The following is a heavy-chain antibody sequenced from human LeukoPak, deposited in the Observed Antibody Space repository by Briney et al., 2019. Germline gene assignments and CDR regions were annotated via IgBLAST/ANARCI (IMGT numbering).Heavy chain of an antibody. J-gene: IGHJ4*02. Sequence: SETLSLTCTVSGGSISSGGYYWSWIRQHPGKGLEWIGYFYYSGSTYYNPSLKSRVTISVDTSKNQFSLKLSSVTAADTAVYYCARFERGYNGSGSYPYCFDYWGQGTLVTVSS. CDR3: ARFERGYNGSGSYPYCFDY. D-gene: IGHD3-10*01. V-gene: IGHV4-31*03. CDR2: FYYSGST. CDR1: GGSISSGGYY.